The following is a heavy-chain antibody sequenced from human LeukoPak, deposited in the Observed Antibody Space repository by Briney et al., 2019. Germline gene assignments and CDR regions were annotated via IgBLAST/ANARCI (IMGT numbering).Heavy chain of an antibody. J-gene: IGHJ4*02. D-gene: IGHD3-22*01. Sequence: SETLSLTCTVSGGSISSNGYYWAWFRQPPGKGLEWIGYIYYSGSTNYNPSLKSRVTISVDTSKNQFSLKLSSVTAADTAVYYCARDQGYDSSGSYYFDYWGQGTLVTVSS. CDR3: ARDQGYDSSGSYYFDY. V-gene: IGHV4-61*08. CDR2: IYYSGST. CDR1: GGSISSNGYY.